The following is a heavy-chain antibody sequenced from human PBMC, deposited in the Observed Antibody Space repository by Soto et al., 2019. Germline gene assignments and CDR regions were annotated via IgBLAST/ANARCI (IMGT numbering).Heavy chain of an antibody. J-gene: IGHJ5*01. D-gene: IGHD5-12*01. CDR1: GFTFAGYT. Sequence: GGSLRLSCAASGFTFAGYTMSWVRQAPGKGLEWVSTISLRGASTYYADAVKGRFTVSRDNSKSTLDLQMNSLRAEDTAAYYCPNLPSTSGSGYFDSWGQGP. CDR2: ISLRGAST. CDR3: PNLPSTSGSGYFDS. V-gene: IGHV3-23*01.